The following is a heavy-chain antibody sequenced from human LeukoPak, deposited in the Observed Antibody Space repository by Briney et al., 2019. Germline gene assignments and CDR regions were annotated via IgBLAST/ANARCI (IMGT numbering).Heavy chain of an antibody. J-gene: IGHJ4*02. V-gene: IGHV4-59*01. CDR1: GGSISSYY. CDR3: ARDDTGHFDY. CDR2: IYYSGST. D-gene: IGHD3-22*01. Sequence: PSETLSLTCSVSGGSISSYYWSWIRQPPGKGLEWIGYIYYSGSTSYNPSLKSRVTISVDTSKNQFSLKLSSVTAADTAVYYCARDDTGHFDYWGQGTLVTVSS.